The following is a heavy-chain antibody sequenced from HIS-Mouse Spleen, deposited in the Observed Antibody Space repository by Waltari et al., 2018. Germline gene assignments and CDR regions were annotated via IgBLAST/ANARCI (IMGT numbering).Heavy chain of an antibody. CDR2: IYSGGST. Sequence: EVQLVESGGGLVQPGGSLRLSCAASGFTVSSNYMSWVRQAPGKGLEWVSVIYSGGSTYYADSVKGRFTISRDNSKNTLYLQMNSLRAEDTAVYYCARRRTGDRYFDYWGQGTLVTVSS. D-gene: IGHD7-27*01. V-gene: IGHV3-66*04. CDR1: GFTVSSNY. J-gene: IGHJ4*02. CDR3: ARRRTGDRYFDY.